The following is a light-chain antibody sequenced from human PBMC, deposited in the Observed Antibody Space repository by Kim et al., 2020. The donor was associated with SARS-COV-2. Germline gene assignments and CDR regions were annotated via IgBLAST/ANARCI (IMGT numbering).Light chain of an antibody. V-gene: IGLV6-57*03. CDR2: EDN. Sequence: TVSISCTRSSGSIASNYVQWYQLRPGSAPTTVIYEDNQSPSGVPDRFTGSIDSSSNSASLTISGLKTEDEADYYCQSYDSSNHVVFGGGTQLTVL. CDR1: SGSIASNY. CDR3: QSYDSSNHVV. J-gene: IGLJ2*01.